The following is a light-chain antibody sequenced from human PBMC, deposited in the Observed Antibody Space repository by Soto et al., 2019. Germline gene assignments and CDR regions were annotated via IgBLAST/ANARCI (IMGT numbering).Light chain of an antibody. CDR1: KDIRSY. J-gene: IGKJ1*01. CDR2: ATS. V-gene: IGKV1-39*01. CDR3: QQGYSSRWT. Sequence: DIQMTQSPSSLYASVGARGTITCRAGKDIRSYLNWYQQKPWKAPQLLIYATSFLQIGVPSRFSASGSGTDFSLVISDLQLEDSATYYCQQGYSSRWTSGQGTKVEI.